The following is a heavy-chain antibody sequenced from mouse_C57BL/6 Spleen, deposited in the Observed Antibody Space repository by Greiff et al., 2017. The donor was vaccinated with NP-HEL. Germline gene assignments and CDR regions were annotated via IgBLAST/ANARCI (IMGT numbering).Heavy chain of an antibody. J-gene: IGHJ4*01. D-gene: IGHD1-1*01. CDR2: ISSGSSTI. V-gene: IGHV5-17*01. CDR3: ANFLYYYGSSGMDY. CDR1: GFTFSDYG. Sequence: EVKVVESGGGLVKPGGSLKLSCAASGFTFSDYGMHWVRQAPEKGLEWVAYISSGSSTIYYADTVKGRFTISRDNAKNTLFLQMTSLRSEDTAMYYCANFLYYYGSSGMDYWGQGTSVTVSS.